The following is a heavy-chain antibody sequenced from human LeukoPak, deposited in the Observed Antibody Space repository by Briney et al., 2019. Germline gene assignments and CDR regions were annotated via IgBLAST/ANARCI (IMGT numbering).Heavy chain of an antibody. Sequence: SQTLSLTCGISGDSVSSNSAAWSWVRQSPSRGLEWLGRTYYRSKWFLDYAGFVKSRITINSDTSKNQFSLQLNSMTPEDTAVYYCARGSRNPGSLDYWGQGTLVTVSS. CDR1: GDSVSSNSAA. CDR3: ARGSRNPGSLDY. CDR2: TYYRSKWFL. V-gene: IGHV6-1*01. J-gene: IGHJ4*02. D-gene: IGHD1-14*01.